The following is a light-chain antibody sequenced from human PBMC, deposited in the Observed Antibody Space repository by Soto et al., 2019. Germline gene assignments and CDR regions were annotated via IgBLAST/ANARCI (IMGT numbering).Light chain of an antibody. CDR2: GNS. J-gene: IGLJ1*01. Sequence: QSVLTHPPSVSGAPGQRVTISCTGSSSNVGAGYDLHWYQQLPGTAPKLLIYGNSNRPSGVPDRFSGSKSGTSASLAISGLQAEDEADYHCQSYDSRLSGYVFGTGTKVTVL. V-gene: IGLV1-40*01. CDR3: QSYDSRLSGYV. CDR1: SSNVGAGYD.